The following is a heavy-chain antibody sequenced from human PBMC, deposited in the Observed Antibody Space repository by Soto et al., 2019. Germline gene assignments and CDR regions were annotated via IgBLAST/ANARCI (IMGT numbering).Heavy chain of an antibody. CDR2: IYYSGST. Sequence: SETLSLTCTVSGGSISSSGYYWGWIRQPPGKGLEWIGTIYYSGSTYYNPSLKSRVTISVDTSKNQFSLKLSSVTAADTAVYYCARENYDILTGPFDYWGQGTLVTVSS. D-gene: IGHD3-9*01. CDR1: GGSISSSGYY. V-gene: IGHV4-39*02. J-gene: IGHJ4*02. CDR3: ARENYDILTGPFDY.